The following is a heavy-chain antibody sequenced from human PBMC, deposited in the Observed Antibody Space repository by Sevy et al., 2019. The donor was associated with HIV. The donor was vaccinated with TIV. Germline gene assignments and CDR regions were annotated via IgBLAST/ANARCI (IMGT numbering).Heavy chain of an antibody. Sequence: GESLKISCKGSGYNFISYWIGWVRQMPGRGLEWMGIIYPDDSDTRYSPSFQGQVTISVDKSINNAYLQWSSLKTSDTAMYYCARHHASYGVTGYYYYYGLDVWGQGTTVTVSS. CDR1: GYNFISYW. CDR3: ARHHASYGVTGYYYYYGLDV. D-gene: IGHD4-17*01. CDR2: IYPDDSDT. J-gene: IGHJ6*02. V-gene: IGHV5-51*01.